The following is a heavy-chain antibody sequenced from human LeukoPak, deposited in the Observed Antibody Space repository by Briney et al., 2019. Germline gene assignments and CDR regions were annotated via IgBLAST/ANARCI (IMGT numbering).Heavy chain of an antibody. CDR3: ARDIDDFWSGYDLFDC. V-gene: IGHV3-7*01. Sequence: GGSLRLSCAASGFTFSSYWMSWVRQAPGKGLEWVANIKQDGSEKYYVDSVKGRFTISRDNAKNSLYLQMNSLRAEDTAVYYCARDIDDFWSGYDLFDCWGQGTLVTVSS. CDR2: IKQDGSEK. CDR1: GFTFSSYW. J-gene: IGHJ4*02. D-gene: IGHD3-3*01.